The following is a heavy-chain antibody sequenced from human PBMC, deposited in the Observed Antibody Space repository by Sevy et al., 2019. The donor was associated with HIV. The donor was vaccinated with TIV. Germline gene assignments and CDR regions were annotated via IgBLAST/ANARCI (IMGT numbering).Heavy chain of an antibody. CDR3: ARDLPPSATTVSHFDY. Sequence: GGSLRLSCAASGFTFSSYEMNWVRQAPGKGLEWVSYISNTGSSIYYSDSVKGRFTMSRDNAKNSLYLQMNSLRVEDTAVYYWARDLPPSATTVSHFDYWGRGTLVTVSS. CDR2: ISNTGSSI. J-gene: IGHJ4*02. CDR1: GFTFSSYE. V-gene: IGHV3-48*03. D-gene: IGHD4-17*01.